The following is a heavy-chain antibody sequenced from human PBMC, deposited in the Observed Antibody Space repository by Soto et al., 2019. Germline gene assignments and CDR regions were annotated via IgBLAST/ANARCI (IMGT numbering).Heavy chain of an antibody. V-gene: IGHV1-3*01. CDR2: INAGNGNT. J-gene: IGHJ6*02. Sequence: ASVKVSCKASGYTFTSYAMHWVRQAPGQRLEWMGWINAGNGNTKYSQKFQGRVTITRDTSASTAYMELSSLRSEDTAVYYCAREGALITMVRGVIINLSPKYYYGMDVWGQGTTVTVSS. D-gene: IGHD3-10*01. CDR3: AREGALITMVRGVIINLSPKYYYGMDV. CDR1: GYTFTSYA.